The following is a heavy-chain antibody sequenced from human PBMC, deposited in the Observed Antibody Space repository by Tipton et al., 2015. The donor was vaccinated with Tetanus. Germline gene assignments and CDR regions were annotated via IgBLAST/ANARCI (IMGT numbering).Heavy chain of an antibody. V-gene: IGHV5-51*01. J-gene: IGHJ4*02. CDR1: GYIFNNYW. D-gene: IGHD2-8*01. CDR2: IYPGDSDT. CDR3: ARAHCTDGVCNFDF. Sequence: QLVQSGGEVKKPGESLKISCKGSGYIFNNYWIGWVRQKPGKGLEWMGIIYPGDSDTRYSPSFQGQVTISVDKSFNTAYLQWSSQKASDSSMFYCARAHCTDGVCNFDFWGQGALVTVAS.